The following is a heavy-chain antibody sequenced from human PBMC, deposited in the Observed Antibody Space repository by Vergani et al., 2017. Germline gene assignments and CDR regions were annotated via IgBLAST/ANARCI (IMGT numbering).Heavy chain of an antibody. CDR3: ARDLGSSWYGLSNWFDP. CDR1: GFTFSSYA. V-gene: IGHV3-23*01. CDR2: ISGSGGST. J-gene: IGHJ5*02. Sequence: EVQLLESGGGLVQPGGSLRLSCAASGFTFSSYAMSWVRQAPGKGLEWVSAISGSGGSTYYADSVKGRFIISRDNSKNTLYLQMNSLRAEDTAVYYCARDLGSSWYGLSNWFDPWGQGTLVTVSS. D-gene: IGHD6-13*01.